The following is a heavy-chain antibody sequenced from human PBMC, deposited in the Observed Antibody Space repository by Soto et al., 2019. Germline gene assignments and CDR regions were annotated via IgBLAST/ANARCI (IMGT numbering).Heavy chain of an antibody. J-gene: IGHJ4*02. CDR1: CGSISSSSYY. CDR2: IYYSGST. Sequence: PSETLSLTCTVSCGSISSSSYYWGWIRQPPGKGLEWIGSIYYSGSTYYNPSLKSRVTISVDTSKNQFSLKLSSVTAADTAVYYCARRRVVRGVIHSDRPFDYWGQGTLVTVSS. CDR3: ARRRVVRGVIHSDRPFDY. D-gene: IGHD3-10*01. V-gene: IGHV4-39*01.